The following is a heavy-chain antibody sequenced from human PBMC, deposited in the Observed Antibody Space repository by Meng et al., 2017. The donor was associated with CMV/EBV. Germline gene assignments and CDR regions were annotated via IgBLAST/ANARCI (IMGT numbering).Heavy chain of an antibody. V-gene: IGHV4-34*01. CDR3: ARGPVNVGLRTTAAGTLFQH. CDR1: FSVDN. D-gene: IGHD6-13*01. CDR2: VTHRGTT. J-gene: IGHJ1*01. Sequence: FSVDNCTAIPERPEKRVGWIVEVTHRGTTNYNPFLKSRVTISVETPKRQFSLNLRAVTAAETALYYCARGPVNVGLRTTAAGTLFQHWGQGTLVTVSS.